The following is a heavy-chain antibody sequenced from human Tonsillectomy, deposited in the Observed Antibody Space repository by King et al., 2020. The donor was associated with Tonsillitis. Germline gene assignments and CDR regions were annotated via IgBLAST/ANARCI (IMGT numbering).Heavy chain of an antibody. CDR1: GYSFIGYW. CDR3: ARRRVADFLDGFYI. Sequence: VQLVESGAEVKKPGESLKISCKNSGYSFIGYWIGWVRQMPGKGLEWMGMIYPSDSNTRYSPSFQGLVTISADKSISTAYLRWSSLKASDTAIYYCARRRVADFLDGFYIWGQGTIFTVSS. V-gene: IGHV5-51*01. D-gene: IGHD3-3*01. J-gene: IGHJ3*02. CDR2: IYPSDSNT.